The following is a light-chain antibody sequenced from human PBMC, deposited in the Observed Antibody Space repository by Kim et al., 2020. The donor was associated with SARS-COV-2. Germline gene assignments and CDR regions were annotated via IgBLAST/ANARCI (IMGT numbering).Light chain of an antibody. V-gene: IGLV3-1*01. CDR2: QDS. CDR1: KLGDKY. J-gene: IGLJ2*01. Sequence: MSPGQTASITCSGDKLGDKYACWYQQKPGQSPVLVIYQDSKRPSGIPERFSGSNSGNTATLTISGTQAMDEADYYCQAWDSSVVVFGGGTQLTVL. CDR3: QAWDSSVVV.